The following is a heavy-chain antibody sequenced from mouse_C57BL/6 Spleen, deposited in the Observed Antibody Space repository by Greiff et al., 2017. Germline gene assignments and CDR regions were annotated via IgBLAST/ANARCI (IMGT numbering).Heavy chain of an antibody. CDR1: GYAFSSSW. CDR2: IYPGDGDT. D-gene: IGHD1-1*01. J-gene: IGHJ2*01. V-gene: IGHV1-82*01. CDR3: ARGNYYGSSSGGLDY. Sequence: QVQLQQSGPELVKPGASVKISCKASGYAFSSSWMNWVKQRPGKGLEWIGRIYPGDGDTNYNGKFKGKATLTADKSSSTAYMQLSSLTSEDSAVYFCARGNYYGSSSGGLDYWGQGTTLTVSS.